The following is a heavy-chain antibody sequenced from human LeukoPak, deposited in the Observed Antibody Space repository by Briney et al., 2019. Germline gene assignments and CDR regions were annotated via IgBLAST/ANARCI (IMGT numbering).Heavy chain of an antibody. J-gene: IGHJ4*02. CDR2: LKQDGSEK. CDR1: GFTFSSYW. Sequence: GGSLRLSCAASGFTFSSYWMSWVRQAPGKGLEWVANLKQDGSEKYYVDSVKGRFTISRDNAKNSLYLQMNSLRAEDTAVYYCARDEYYYDSSGYRYFDYWGQGTLVTVSS. D-gene: IGHD3-22*01. V-gene: IGHV3-7*01. CDR3: ARDEYYYDSSGYRYFDY.